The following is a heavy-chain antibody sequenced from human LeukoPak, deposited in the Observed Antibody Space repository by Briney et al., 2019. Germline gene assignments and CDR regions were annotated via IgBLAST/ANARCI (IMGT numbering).Heavy chain of an antibody. CDR3: ARGGYTAMVNYYFDY. CDR2: IIPILGTA. D-gene: IGHD5-18*01. J-gene: IGHJ4*02. Sequence: ASVKVSCKASGGTFSSYGISWIRQAPGHGLEWMGGIIPILGTANSAQNFQGRVTITADKSTSTAYMELSSLRSEDTAVYYCARGGYTAMVNYYFDYWGQGTLVTVSS. V-gene: IGHV1-69*10. CDR1: GGTFSSYG.